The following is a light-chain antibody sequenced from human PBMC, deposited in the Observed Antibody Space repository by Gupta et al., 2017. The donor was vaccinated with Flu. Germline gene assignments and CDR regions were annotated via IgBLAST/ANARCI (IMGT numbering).Light chain of an antibody. CDR3: VLYMGSGIWV. Sequence: QTVVTQEPSFSVSPGGTVTLTCGLSSGSVSTNYYPSWYQQTPGQAPRMLIYRTNTRSSGVPDRFSGSILGNKAALTITGAQADDESDYYCVLYMGSGIWVFGGGTKLTVL. J-gene: IGLJ3*02. V-gene: IGLV8-61*01. CDR1: SGSVSTNYY. CDR2: RTN.